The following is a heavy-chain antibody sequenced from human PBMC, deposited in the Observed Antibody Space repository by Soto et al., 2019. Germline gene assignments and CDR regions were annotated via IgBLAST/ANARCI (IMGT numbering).Heavy chain of an antibody. Sequence: SETLSLTCTVSGGSISSSSYYLGWIRQPPGKGLEWIGSIYYSGSTYYNPSLKSRVTISVDTSKNQFSLKLSSVTAADTAVYYCARLDLRDYYYYYGMDVWGQGTTVTVSS. CDR2: IYYSGST. J-gene: IGHJ6*02. CDR1: GGSISSSSYY. CDR3: ARLDLRDYYYYYGMDV. V-gene: IGHV4-39*01.